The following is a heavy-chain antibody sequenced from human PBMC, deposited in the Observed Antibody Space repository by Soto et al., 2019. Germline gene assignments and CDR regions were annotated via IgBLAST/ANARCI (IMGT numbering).Heavy chain of an antibody. D-gene: IGHD3-9*01. V-gene: IGHV3-30*18. CDR2: ISYDGSNK. CDR1: GFTFSSYG. CDR3: AKGAEYYAILTGSYYFDY. Sequence: QVQLVESGGGVVQPGRSLRLSCAASGFTFSSYGMHWVRQAPGKGLEWVAVISYDGSNKYYADSVKGGFTISRDNSKNTLYLHMNSMRAEDTAVYYCAKGAEYYAILTGSYYFDYWGQGTLVTVSS. J-gene: IGHJ4*02.